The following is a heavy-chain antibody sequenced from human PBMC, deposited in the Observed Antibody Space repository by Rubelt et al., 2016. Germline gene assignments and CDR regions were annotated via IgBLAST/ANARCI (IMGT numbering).Heavy chain of an antibody. J-gene: IGHJ3*02. CDR3: ATDVPYSGGSCYLI. D-gene: IGHD2-15*01. V-gene: IGHV3-7*03. Sequence: GSLRLSCAASGFTFSSYWMSWVRQAPGKGLEWVANIKQDGSEKYYVDSVKGRFTISRDNAKNSLYLQMNSLRAEDTAVYYCATDVPYSGGSCYLIWGQGTMVTVSS. CDR2: IKQDGSEK. CDR1: GFTFSSYW.